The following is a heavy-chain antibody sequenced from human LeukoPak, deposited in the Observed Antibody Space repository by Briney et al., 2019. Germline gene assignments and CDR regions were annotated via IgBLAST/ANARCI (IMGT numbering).Heavy chain of an antibody. CDR3: ARDRGYDFWSDQGWFDP. CDR1: GGSISSYY. D-gene: IGHD3-3*01. V-gene: IGHV4-4*07. Sequence: SETLSLTCTVSGGSISSYYWSWIRQPAGKGLEWIGRIYTSGSTNYNPSLKSRVTMSVDTSKNQFSLKLSSVTAADTAVYYCARDRGYDFWSDQGWFDPWGQGTLVTVSS. J-gene: IGHJ5*02. CDR2: IYTSGST.